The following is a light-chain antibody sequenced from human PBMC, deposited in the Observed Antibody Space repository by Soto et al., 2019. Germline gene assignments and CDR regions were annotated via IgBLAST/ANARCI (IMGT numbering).Light chain of an antibody. CDR2: DVS. V-gene: IGLV2-14*01. CDR3: SSYTSSSTLVYV. CDR1: SSDVGGYNY. J-gene: IGLJ1*01. Sequence: QSVLTQPASVSGSPGQSITISCTGTSSDVGGYNYVSWYQQHSGNAPKLMIYDVSYRPSGVSNCFSGSKSGNTASLTISGLQAEDEADYYCSSYTSSSTLVYVFGTGTKVTVL.